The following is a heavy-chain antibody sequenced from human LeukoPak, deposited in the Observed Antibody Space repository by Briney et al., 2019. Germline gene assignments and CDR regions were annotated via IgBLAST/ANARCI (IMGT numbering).Heavy chain of an antibody. J-gene: IGHJ6*02. CDR1: GYTFTSYG. CDR2: ISASDGNT. Sequence: ASVKFSCKASGYTFTSYGISWVRQAPGQGLEWMGWISASDGNTNYAQKLQGRVTMTTDTSTSTAYMELRSLRSDDTAVYYCARGGRVLRYFDWFPSPEDYYYGMDVWGQGTTVTVSS. D-gene: IGHD3-9*01. V-gene: IGHV1-18*01. CDR3: ARGGRVLRYFDWFPSPEDYYYGMDV.